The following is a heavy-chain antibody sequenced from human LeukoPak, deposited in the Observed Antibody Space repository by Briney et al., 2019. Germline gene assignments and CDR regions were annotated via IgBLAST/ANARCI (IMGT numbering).Heavy chain of an antibody. Sequence: SETLSLTCTVSGGSISSYYWSWIRQPPGKGLEWIGFIYYSGSTNYNPSLKSRVTISVDTSKNQYSLKLSSVTAADTAVYYCARPSLDYGGIDAFDFWGQGTLVTVSS. CDR3: ARPSLDYGGIDAFDF. D-gene: IGHD4-23*01. J-gene: IGHJ3*01. V-gene: IGHV4-59*08. CDR2: IYYSGST. CDR1: GGSISSYY.